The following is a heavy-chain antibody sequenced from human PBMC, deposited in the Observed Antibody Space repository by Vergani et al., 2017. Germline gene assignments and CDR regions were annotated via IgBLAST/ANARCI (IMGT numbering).Heavy chain of an antibody. CDR3: ATPQTVTTGGMEV. V-gene: IGHV1-69-2*01. J-gene: IGHJ6*02. D-gene: IGHD4-17*01. Sequence: VQLVQSGAEVKKPGSSVKVSCKASGGTFSSSTISWVRQAPGKGLEWMGLVDPEDGETIYAEKFKGRVTIATDTSTDTAHLELSSLRSEDTSAYYCATPQTVTTGGMEVWGQGTTVIVSS. CDR1: GGTFSSST. CDR2: VDPEDGET.